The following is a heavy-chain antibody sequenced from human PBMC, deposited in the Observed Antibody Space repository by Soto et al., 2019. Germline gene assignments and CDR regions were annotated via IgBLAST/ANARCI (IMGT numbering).Heavy chain of an antibody. V-gene: IGHV1-69*01. CDR2: IVPIYRTA. Sequence: QVQLVQSGAEVKKPGSSVKVSCKASGGTFSSYRINWVRQAPGQGLEWVGGIVPIYRTADYAQKFQGRVTINADESARTSYMELRSLKSHDTAVYYCVRDSGAKLSSSWGQGTLVTVSS. CDR3: VRDSGAKLSSS. D-gene: IGHD6-13*01. CDR1: GGTFSSYR. J-gene: IGHJ4*02.